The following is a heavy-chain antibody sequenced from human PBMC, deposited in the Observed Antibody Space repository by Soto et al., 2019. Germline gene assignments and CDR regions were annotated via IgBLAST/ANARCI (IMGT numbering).Heavy chain of an antibody. Sequence: QVQLVESGGGVVQPGRSLRLSCAASGFTFSSYGMHWVRQAPGKGLEWVAVISYDGSNKYYSDSVKGRFTISRDNSKNTLYLKMNSLRAEDTAVYYCAKDPGRSGYSYGDYWGQGTLVTVSS. CDR2: ISYDGSNK. CDR1: GFTFSSYG. V-gene: IGHV3-30*18. D-gene: IGHD5-18*01. J-gene: IGHJ4*02. CDR3: AKDPGRSGYSYGDY.